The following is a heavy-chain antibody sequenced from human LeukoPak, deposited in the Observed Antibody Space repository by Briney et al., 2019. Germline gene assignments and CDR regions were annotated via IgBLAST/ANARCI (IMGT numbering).Heavy chain of an antibody. D-gene: IGHD1-1*01. CDR3: ARQIVGTSWNYYYSYIDV. CDR1: GGSISSSLYH. J-gene: IGHJ6*03. V-gene: IGHV4-39*01. CDR2: VFHSGNT. Sequence: SETLSLTCSVSGGSISSSLYHWGWLRQPPGKGLEWIGNVFHSGNTYSSPSLQRRVAFSVDTSKNQFSLKLTSVTATDTAVYYCARQIVGTSWNYYYSYIDVWGKGTSVSVSS.